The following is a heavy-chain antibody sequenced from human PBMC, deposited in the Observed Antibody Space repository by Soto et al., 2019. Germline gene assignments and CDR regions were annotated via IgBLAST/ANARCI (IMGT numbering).Heavy chain of an antibody. J-gene: IGHJ5*02. CDR2: ISANKGNT. V-gene: IGHV1-18*04. CDR3: ARVTGMTPVTTVWFDP. Sequence: RASVTVSCKASGYTFTSYSISWVRQAPGQGLQRMGWISANKGNTNYAHKLQGRVTMTTDTSTSTAYMELRSLRSADPAVSYCARVTGMTPVTTVWFDPWGQGPLVTLSS. D-gene: IGHD4-17*01. CDR1: GYTFTSYS.